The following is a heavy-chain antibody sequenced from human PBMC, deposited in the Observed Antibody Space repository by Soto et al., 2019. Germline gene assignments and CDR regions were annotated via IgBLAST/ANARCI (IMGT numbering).Heavy chain of an antibody. D-gene: IGHD1-1*01. CDR1: GGSISSYY. CDR3: ARLPDYGTGYYYMDV. CDR2: IYYSGST. Sequence: TSETLSLTCTVSGGSISSYYWSWIRQPPGKGLEWIGYIYYSGSTNYNPSLKSRVTISVDTSKNQFSLKLSSVTAADTAVYYCARLPDYGTGYYYMDVWGKGTTVTVSS. V-gene: IGHV4-59*01. J-gene: IGHJ6*03.